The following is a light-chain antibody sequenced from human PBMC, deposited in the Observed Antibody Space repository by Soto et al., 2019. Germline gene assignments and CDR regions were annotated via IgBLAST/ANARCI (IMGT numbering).Light chain of an antibody. CDR1: SSNIGSSFD. Sequence: QSVLTQPPSVSGAPGQRVTISCTGSSSNIGSSFDVHWYQHLPGTAPKLLIYGNTNRPSGVPDRFSGSKSGNTASLTISGLKAEDEADYYCSSYTSSSTVVFGGGTKLTVL. J-gene: IGLJ2*01. CDR3: SSYTSSSTVV. V-gene: IGLV1-40*01. CDR2: GNT.